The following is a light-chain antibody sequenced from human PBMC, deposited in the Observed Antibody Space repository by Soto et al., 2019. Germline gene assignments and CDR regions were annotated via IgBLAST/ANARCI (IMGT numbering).Light chain of an antibody. CDR3: QQYNTWPLT. CDR1: QSVRSN. J-gene: IGKJ3*01. CDR2: DAS. V-gene: IGKV3-15*01. Sequence: ETVMTQSPATLSVSPGERPTLSCRASQSVRSNLAWYQQQPGQAPRLLIYDASTRATGIPARFSGSGSGTEFTLTISSLQSEDFAVYYCQQYNTWPLTFGPGTKVDIK.